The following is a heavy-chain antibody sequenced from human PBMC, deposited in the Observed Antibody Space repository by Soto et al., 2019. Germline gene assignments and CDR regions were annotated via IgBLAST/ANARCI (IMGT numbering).Heavy chain of an antibody. D-gene: IGHD3-22*01. CDR1: GGFISSYY. V-gene: IGHV4-59*01. Sequence: SETLSLTCTVSGGFISSYYWSWIRQPPGKGLEWIGYIYYSGSTNYNPSLKSRVTISVDTSKKQFSLKLSSVTAADTAVYYCARAGGYYDSSGYYFDYWGQGTLVTVS. CDR2: IYYSGST. J-gene: IGHJ4*02. CDR3: ARAGGYYDSSGYYFDY.